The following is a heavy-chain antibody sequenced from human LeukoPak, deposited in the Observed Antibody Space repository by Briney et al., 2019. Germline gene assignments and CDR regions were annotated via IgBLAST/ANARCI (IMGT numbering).Heavy chain of an antibody. D-gene: IGHD2-2*01. CDR2: INHNGNVN. Sequence: GGSLRLSCAASGFTFSSYWMNWARQAPGKGLEWVASINHNGNVNYYVDSVKGRFTISRDNAKNSLYLQMSNLRAEDTAVYFCARDSSSYWYFDLWGRGTLVTVSS. CDR1: GFTFSSYW. CDR3: ARDSSSYWYFDL. V-gene: IGHV3-7*03. J-gene: IGHJ2*01.